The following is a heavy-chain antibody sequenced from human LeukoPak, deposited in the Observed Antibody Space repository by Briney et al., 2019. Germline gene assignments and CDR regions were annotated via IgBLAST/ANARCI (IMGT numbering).Heavy chain of an antibody. Sequence: GGSLRLSCAVSGFTVSSNYMSWVRQAPGKGLEWVSYISSSGSTIYYADSVKGRFTISRDNAKNSLYLQMNSLRAEDTAVYYCARAMVRGVIIHYYYYGMDVWGKGTTVTVSS. CDR2: ISSSGSTI. J-gene: IGHJ6*04. CDR3: ARAMVRGVIIHYYYYGMDV. V-gene: IGHV3-48*03. CDR1: GFTVSSNY. D-gene: IGHD3-10*01.